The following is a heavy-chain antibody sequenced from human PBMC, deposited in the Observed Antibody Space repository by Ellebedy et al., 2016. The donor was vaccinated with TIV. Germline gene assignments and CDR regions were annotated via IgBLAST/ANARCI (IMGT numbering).Heavy chain of an antibody. J-gene: IGHJ4*02. CDR2: IRYDGSIK. CDR3: ASWDFDY. Sequence: GESLKISCAASGLTFSRYGMHWIRQAPDKGLEWVAVIRYDGSIKYLADSVKGRFTISRDNFNNTLYLQMNSLRAEDTAVYWCASWDFDYWGQGTLVTVSS. D-gene: IGHD7-27*01. CDR1: GLTFSRYG. V-gene: IGHV3-33*01.